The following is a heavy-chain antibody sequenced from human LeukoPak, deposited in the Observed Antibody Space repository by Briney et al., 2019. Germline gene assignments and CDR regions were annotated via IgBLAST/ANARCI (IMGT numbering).Heavy chain of an antibody. Sequence: PGRSLRLSCTASGFTFGDYAMSWVRQAPGKGLEWVGFIRSKAYGGTTEYAASVKGRFTISRDDSKSIAYLQMNSLKTEDTAVYYCTRDLLVDGYNWCGYWGQGTRVTVS. CDR3: TRDLLVDGYNWCGY. CDR2: IRSKAYGGTT. D-gene: IGHD5-24*01. V-gene: IGHV3-49*04. CDR1: GFTFGDYA. J-gene: IGHJ4*02.